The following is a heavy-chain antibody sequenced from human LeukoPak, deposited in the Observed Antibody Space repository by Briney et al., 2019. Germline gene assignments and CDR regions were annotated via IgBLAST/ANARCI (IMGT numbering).Heavy chain of an antibody. CDR1: GFTFSDYY. CDR3: AKVERFLEWLLFRDAFDI. V-gene: IGHV3-23*01. CDR2: ISGSGGST. Sequence: HPGGSLRLSCAASGFTFSDYYMSWVRQAPGKGLEWVSAISGSGGSTYYADSVKGRFTISRDNSKNTLYLQMNSLRAEDTAVYYCAKVERFLEWLLFRDAFDIWGQGTMVTVSS. D-gene: IGHD3-3*01. J-gene: IGHJ3*02.